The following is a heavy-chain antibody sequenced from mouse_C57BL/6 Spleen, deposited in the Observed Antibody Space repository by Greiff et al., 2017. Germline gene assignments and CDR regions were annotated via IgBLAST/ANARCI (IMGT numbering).Heavy chain of an antibody. CDR1: GFPFSSYT. V-gene: IGHV5-9*01. CDR2: ISGGGGNT. CDR3: ARGGDEAVPWFAY. Sequence: EVKLVESGGGLVKPGGSLKLSCAASGFPFSSYTMSWVRQTPEKRLAWVATISGGGGNTYYPDSVKGRFPISRDNAKNTLYLQMSSLRAEDTALYYCARGGDEAVPWFAYWGQGALVTVSA. D-gene: IGHD3-3*01. J-gene: IGHJ3*01.